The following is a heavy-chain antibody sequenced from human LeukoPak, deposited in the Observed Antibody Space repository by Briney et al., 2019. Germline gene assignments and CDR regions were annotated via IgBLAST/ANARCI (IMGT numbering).Heavy chain of an antibody. CDR1: GGPISSYY. CDR3: ARYIWGSYPTFEDY. Sequence: PSETLSLTCTVSGGPISSYYWSWIRQPPGKGLEWIGYISYSGSTNYNPSLKSRVTISVDTSKNQFSLKLSSVTAADTAVYYCARYIWGSYPTFEDYWGQGSLVTVSS. CDR2: ISYSGST. D-gene: IGHD3-16*02. V-gene: IGHV4-59*01. J-gene: IGHJ4*02.